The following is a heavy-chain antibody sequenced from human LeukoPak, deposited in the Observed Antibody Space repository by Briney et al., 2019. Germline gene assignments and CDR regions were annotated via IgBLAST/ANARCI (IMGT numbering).Heavy chain of an antibody. CDR1: VYVFSRYW. CDR2: VYPDNSNT. Sequence: PGGSLRLSCKVSVYVFSRYWIGWVRHMPEKGVEWMGSVYPDNSNTRYSPSFQGQVTLSADMSITTAYLQWSSLKASDSAIYCCARPQGGMAGNAFDIWGRGTLVTVSS. CDR3: ARPQGGMAGNAFDI. D-gene: IGHD1-26*01. J-gene: IGHJ3*02. V-gene: IGHV5-51*01.